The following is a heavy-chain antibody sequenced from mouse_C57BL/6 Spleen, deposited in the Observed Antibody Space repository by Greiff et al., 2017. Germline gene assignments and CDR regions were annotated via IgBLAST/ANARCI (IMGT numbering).Heavy chain of an antibody. CDR1: GYTFTSYW. J-gene: IGHJ1*03. CDR2: IDPSDSYT. CDR3: ARSLSLPHWYFDV. V-gene: IGHV1-50*01. D-gene: IGHD2-12*01. Sequence: QVQLQQPGAELVKPGASVKLSCKASGYTFTSYWMQWVKQRPGQGLEWIGEIDPSDSYTNYNQKFKGKATLTVDTSSSTAYMQLSSLTSEDSAVYYCARSLSLPHWYFDVWGTGTTVTGSS.